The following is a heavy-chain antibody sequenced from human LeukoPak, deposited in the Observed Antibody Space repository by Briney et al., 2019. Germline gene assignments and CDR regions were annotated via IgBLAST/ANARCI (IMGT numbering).Heavy chain of an antibody. D-gene: IGHD1-26*01. CDR3: ARATVGASVFDY. CDR1: GFTFNSYT. V-gene: IGHV3-21*04. CDR2: ISSSSSYK. Sequence: GGSLRLSCAASGFTFNSYTMNWVRQAPGKGLEWVSSISSSSSYKYYGDSVKGRFTISRDSGKNSLYLQMNSLRAEDTAVYYCARATVGASVFDYWGQGALVTVSS. J-gene: IGHJ4*02.